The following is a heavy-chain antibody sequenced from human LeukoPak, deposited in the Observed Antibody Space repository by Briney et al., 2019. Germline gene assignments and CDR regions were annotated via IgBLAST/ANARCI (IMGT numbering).Heavy chain of an antibody. Sequence: PGGSLRLSCAASGFTFSSYGMHWVRQAPGKGLEWVAVIWYDGSNKYYADSVKGRFTISRDNSKNTLYLQMNSLRAEDTAVYYCSLHYYDSSGPDYWGQGTLVTVSS. CDR3: SLHYYDSSGPDY. J-gene: IGHJ4*02. CDR2: IWYDGSNK. V-gene: IGHV3-33*08. CDR1: GFTFSSYG. D-gene: IGHD3-22*01.